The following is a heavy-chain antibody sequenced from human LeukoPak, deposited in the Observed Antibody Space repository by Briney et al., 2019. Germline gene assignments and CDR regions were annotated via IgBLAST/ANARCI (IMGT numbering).Heavy chain of an antibody. CDR2: ISYDGSNK. CDR3: AKGTYYYGSTESTGSWYFDL. Sequence: GRSLRLSCAASGFTFSSYGMHWVRQAPGKGLGWVVVISYDGSNKYYADSVKGRFTIFRDNSKNTLYLQMNSLRAEDTAVYYCAKGTYYYGSTESTGSWYFDLWGRGTLVTVSS. D-gene: IGHD3-10*01. CDR1: GFTFSSYG. V-gene: IGHV3-30*18. J-gene: IGHJ2*01.